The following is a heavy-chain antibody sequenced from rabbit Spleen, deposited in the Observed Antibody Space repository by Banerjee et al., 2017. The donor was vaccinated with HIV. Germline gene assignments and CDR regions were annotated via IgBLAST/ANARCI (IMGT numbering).Heavy chain of an antibody. V-gene: IGHV1S45*01. J-gene: IGHJ6*01. Sequence: QEQLEESGGDLVKPEGSLTLTCTASGFSFSSSYWIWWVRQAPGKGLELIACIYTDTDTTYYTSWAKGRFTISKTSSTTVTLQMTSLTAADTATYFCARDTASSFSSYGMDLWGQGTLVTV. CDR1: GFSFSSSYW. CDR2: IYTDTDTT. D-gene: IGHD6-1*01. CDR3: ARDTASSFSSYGMDL.